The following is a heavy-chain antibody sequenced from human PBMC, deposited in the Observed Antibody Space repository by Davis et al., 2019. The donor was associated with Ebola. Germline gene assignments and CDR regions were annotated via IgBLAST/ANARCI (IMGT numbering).Heavy chain of an antibody. V-gene: IGHV3-23*01. CDR3: AKDTSNVWFDV. CDR2: LSLSADT. Sequence: GGSLRLSCAASGFVFSSYVMSWVRRAPGKGLEWVSTLSLSADTYYADSVKGRFTISRDNSKNTLHLQMNSLRVEDTAIYYCAKDTSNVWFDVWGQRTMVTVSS. D-gene: IGHD1-26*01. CDR1: GFVFSSYV. J-gene: IGHJ3*01.